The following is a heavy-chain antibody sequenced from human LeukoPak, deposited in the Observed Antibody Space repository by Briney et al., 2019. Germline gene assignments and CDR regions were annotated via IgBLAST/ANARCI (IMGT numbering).Heavy chain of an antibody. V-gene: IGHV3-74*01. CDR3: ARSEYNFDY. Sequence: GGSLRLSCAASGFTLSGYWMHWVRQAPGTGLVWVSRINNDGSSTTYADSVKGRFTISRDNAKSMLYLQMNSLRAEDTAVYYCARSEYNFDYWGQGTLVTVSS. D-gene: IGHD1-1*01. J-gene: IGHJ4*02. CDR1: GFTLSGYW. CDR2: INNDGSST.